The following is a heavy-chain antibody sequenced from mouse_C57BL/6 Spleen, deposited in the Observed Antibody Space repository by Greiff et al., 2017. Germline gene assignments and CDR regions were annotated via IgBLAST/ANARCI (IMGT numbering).Heavy chain of an antibody. J-gene: IGHJ1*03. V-gene: IGHV14-1*01. CDR1: GFNIKDYY. Sequence: LHHSGAELVRPGASVKLSCTASGFNIKDYYMHWVKQRPEQGLEWIGRIDPEDGDTEYAPKFQGKATMTADTSSNTAYLQLSSLTSEDTAVYYCTTNHGSSYWYFDVWGTGTTGTVSS. D-gene: IGHD1-1*01. CDR2: IDPEDGDT. CDR3: TTNHGSSYWYFDV.